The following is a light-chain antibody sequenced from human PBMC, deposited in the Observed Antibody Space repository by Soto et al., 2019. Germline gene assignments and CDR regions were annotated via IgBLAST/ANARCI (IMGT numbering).Light chain of an antibody. J-gene: IGKJ1*01. Sequence: DIVMTQSPDSLAVSLGERATFNCKSSQSILDRSKNKYYLAWYQQKSGQPPKLLIYWASLRESGGPGRFTGRGSVTEFTLTISSLQAEDVAVYDCQQYFTSPWSVGQGTKVEI. CDR3: QQYFTSPWS. CDR2: WAS. CDR1: QSILDRSKNKYY. V-gene: IGKV4-1*01.